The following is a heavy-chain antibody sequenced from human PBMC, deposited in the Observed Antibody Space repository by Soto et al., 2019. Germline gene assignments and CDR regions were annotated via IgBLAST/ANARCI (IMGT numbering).Heavy chain of an antibody. D-gene: IGHD6-13*01. CDR2: ISSSSSTI. CDR1: GFTFSSYS. CDR3: ARHPERIAEIGGFDP. V-gene: IGHV3-48*01. J-gene: IGHJ5*02. Sequence: EVQLVESGGGLVQPGGSLRLSCAASGFTFSSYSMNWVRQAPGKGLEWVSYISSSSSTIYYADSVKGRFTISRDNAKKSLYLQMTSLRAEDTAVYYCARHPERIAEIGGFDPWGQGTVVTVSS.